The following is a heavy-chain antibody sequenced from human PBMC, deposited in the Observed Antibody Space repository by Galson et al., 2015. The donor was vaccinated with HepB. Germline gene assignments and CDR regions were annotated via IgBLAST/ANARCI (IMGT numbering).Heavy chain of an antibody. J-gene: IGHJ4*02. CDR2: ISGSGGST. D-gene: IGHD5-12*01. Sequence: SLRLSCAASGFTFSSYAMSWVRQAPGKGLEWVSAISGSGGSTYYADSVKGRFTISRDNSKNTLYLQMNSLRAEDTAVYYCAIRGRSWLRLPFDYWGQGTLVTVSS. V-gene: IGHV3-23*01. CDR1: GFTFSSYA. CDR3: AIRGRSWLRLPFDY.